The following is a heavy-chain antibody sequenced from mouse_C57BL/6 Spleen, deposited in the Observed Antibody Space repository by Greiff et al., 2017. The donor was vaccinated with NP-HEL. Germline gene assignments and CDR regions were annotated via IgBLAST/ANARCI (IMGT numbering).Heavy chain of an antibody. D-gene: IGHD2-1*01. CDR3: ASYGNYDYFDY. CDR1: GYSITSGYY. J-gene: IGHJ2*01. V-gene: IGHV3-6*01. Sequence: DVQLQESGPGLVKPSQSLSLTCSVSGYSITSGYYWNWIRQFPGNQLEWMGYISYDGSNNYNPSLKNRISITSDTSKNQFFLKLNSVTTEDTATYYCASYGNYDYFDYWGQGTTLTVSS. CDR2: ISYDGSN.